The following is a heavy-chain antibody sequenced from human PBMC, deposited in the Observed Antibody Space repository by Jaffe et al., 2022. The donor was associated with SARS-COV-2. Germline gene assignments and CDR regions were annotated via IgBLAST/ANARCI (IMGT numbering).Heavy chain of an antibody. CDR1: GYTFTSYY. V-gene: IGHV1-46*01. D-gene: IGHD1-26*01. Sequence: QVQLVQSGAEVKKPGASVKISCEASGYTFTSYYMHWVRQAPGQGLEWMGIMNPSGGNAHYAQKFQGRVTMTRDSSANIVYMELSSLRSEDTAVYYCARDRALILLFPEMGPDYWGQGTLVTVSA. CDR2: MNPSGGNA. CDR3: ARDRALILLFPEMGPDY. J-gene: IGHJ4*02.